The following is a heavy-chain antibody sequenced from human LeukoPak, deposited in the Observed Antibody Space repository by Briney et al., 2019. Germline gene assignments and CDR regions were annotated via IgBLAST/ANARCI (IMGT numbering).Heavy chain of an antibody. J-gene: IGHJ4*02. CDR1: GYTFTSYA. CDR3: ARVGGVGVGATLGY. Sequence: GASVKVSCKASGYTFTSYAMHWVRQAPGQRLEWMGWINAGNGNTKYSQKFQGRVTITRDTSASTAYMELSSLRSEDTAVYCCARVGGVGVGATLGYWGQGTLVTVSS. CDR2: INAGNGNT. D-gene: IGHD1-26*01. V-gene: IGHV1-3*01.